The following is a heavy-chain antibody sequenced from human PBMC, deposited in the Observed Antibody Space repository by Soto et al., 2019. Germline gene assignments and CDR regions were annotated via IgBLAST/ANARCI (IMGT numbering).Heavy chain of an antibody. V-gene: IGHV3-7*01. CDR2: INQDESEK. J-gene: IGHJ6*02. CDR3: ARGHYGMDV. Sequence: PGGSLRLSCAAPGFTFSNYWMSWVRQAPGKGLEWVANINQDESEKYYVDSVKGRFTISRDNAKTSLYLQMNSLRAEDRAVYYCARGHYGMDVWGQGSTVTVSS. CDR1: GFTFSNYW.